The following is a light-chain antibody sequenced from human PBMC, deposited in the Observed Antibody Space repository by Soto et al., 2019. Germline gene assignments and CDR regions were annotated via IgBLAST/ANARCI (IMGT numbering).Light chain of an antibody. CDR1: SSDVGGYDY. CDR2: EVT. J-gene: IGLJ2*01. CDR3: QSYDSSLSGSKVV. Sequence: QSALTQPPSASGSPGQSVTISCTGTSSDVGGYDYVSWYQQHPGKAPKLMIYEVTIRPSGVSDRFSGSKSGTSASLAITGLQAEDEADYYCQSYDSSLSGSKVVFGGGTKLTVL. V-gene: IGLV2-8*01.